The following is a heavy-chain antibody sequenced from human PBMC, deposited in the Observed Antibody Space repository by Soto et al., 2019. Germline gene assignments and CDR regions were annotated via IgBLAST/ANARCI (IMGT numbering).Heavy chain of an antibody. CDR3: ARDLYSSSWYKSNPTGY. CDR2: ISYDGSNK. D-gene: IGHD6-13*01. V-gene: IGHV3-30-3*01. CDR1: GFTFSSYA. J-gene: IGHJ4*02. Sequence: GGSLRLSCAASGFTFSSYAMHWVRQAPGKGLEWVAVISYDGSNKYYADSVKGRFTISRDNSKNTLYLQMNSLRAEDTAVYYCARDLYSSSWYKSNPTGYWGQGTLVTVSS.